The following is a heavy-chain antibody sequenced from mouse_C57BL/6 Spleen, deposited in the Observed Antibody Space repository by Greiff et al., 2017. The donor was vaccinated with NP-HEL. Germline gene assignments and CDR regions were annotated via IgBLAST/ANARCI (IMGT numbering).Heavy chain of an antibody. D-gene: IGHD3-1*01. CDR1: GFTFSDYG. V-gene: IGHV5-17*01. Sequence: EVMLVESGGGLVKPGGSLKLSCAASGFTFSDYGMHWVRQAPEKGLEWVAYISSGSSTIYYADTVKGRFTISRDNAKKTLFLQMTSLRSEYTAMYYCASDYFDYWGQGTTLTVSS. CDR2: ISSGSSTI. J-gene: IGHJ2*01. CDR3: ASDYFDY.